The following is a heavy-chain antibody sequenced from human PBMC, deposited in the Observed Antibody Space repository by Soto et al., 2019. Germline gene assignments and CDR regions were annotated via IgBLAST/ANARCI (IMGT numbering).Heavy chain of an antibody. V-gene: IGHV4-59*01. Sequence: QVQLQESGPGLVKPSETLSLTCTVSGGSISSYYWSWIRQPPGKGLEWIGYIYYSGSTNYNPSLKGRVPISVDTSKNQFSLKLSSVTAADTAVYYCARRYGTTFDFWGQGTLVTVSS. J-gene: IGHJ4*02. CDR1: GGSISSYY. D-gene: IGHD1-7*01. CDR2: IYYSGST. CDR3: ARRYGTTFDF.